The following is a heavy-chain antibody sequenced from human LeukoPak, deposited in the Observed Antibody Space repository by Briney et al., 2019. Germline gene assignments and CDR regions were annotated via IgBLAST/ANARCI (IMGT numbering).Heavy chain of an antibody. CDR3: AREGLNMVRGVIPKEAWGWFDP. J-gene: IGHJ5*02. CDR2: IYTSGST. V-gene: IGHV4-61*02. D-gene: IGHD3-10*01. Sequence: SETLSLTCTVSGGSISSGGYYWNWIRQPAGKGLEWIGRIYTSGSTNYNPSLKSRVTVSVDTSKNQFSLKLSSVTAADTAVYYCAREGLNMVRGVIPKEAWGWFDPWGQGTLVTVSS. CDR1: GGSISSGGYY.